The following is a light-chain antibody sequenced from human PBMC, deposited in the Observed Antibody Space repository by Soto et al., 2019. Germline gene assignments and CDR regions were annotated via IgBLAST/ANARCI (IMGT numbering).Light chain of an antibody. Sequence: DIQMTQSPCSLSASVGDRVTITCRASQSISSYLNWYQQKPGKAPKLLIYAASSLQSGVPSRFSGSGSGTDFTLTISSLQPEDFATYYCQQSYSTPGTFGGGTKVEIK. J-gene: IGKJ4*01. CDR1: QSISSY. V-gene: IGKV1-39*01. CDR2: AAS. CDR3: QQSYSTPGT.